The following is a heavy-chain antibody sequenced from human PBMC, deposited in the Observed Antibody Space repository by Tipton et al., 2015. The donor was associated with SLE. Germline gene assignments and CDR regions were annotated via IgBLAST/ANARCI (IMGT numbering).Heavy chain of an antibody. CDR3: ARHPPGSSQRNWFDP. CDR1: GYSFTNYW. Sequence: QLVQSGPEVKKPGESLKISCKGSGYSFTNYWIGWVRQMPGKGLEWMGIIYPGDSDTRYSPSFQGQVTISADKSISTAYLQWSSLKASDTAMYYCARHPPGSSQRNWFDPWGQGTLVTVSS. CDR2: IYPGDSDT. J-gene: IGHJ5*02. V-gene: IGHV5-51*01. D-gene: IGHD3-10*01.